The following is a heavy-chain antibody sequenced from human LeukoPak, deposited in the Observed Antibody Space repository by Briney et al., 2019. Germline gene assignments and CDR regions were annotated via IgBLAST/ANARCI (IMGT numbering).Heavy chain of an antibody. J-gene: IGHJ6*03. CDR3: ARVPDGSSSWRLTYYYYMDV. CDR2: ISAYNGNT. V-gene: IGHV1-18*01. CDR1: GYTFTSYG. D-gene: IGHD6-13*01. Sequence: ASVKVSCKASGYTFTSYGISWVRQAPGQGLEWMGWISAYNGNTNYAQKLQGRVTMTTDTSTSTAYMELRSVRSDDTAVYYCARVPDGSSSWRLTYYYYMDVWGKGTTVTISS.